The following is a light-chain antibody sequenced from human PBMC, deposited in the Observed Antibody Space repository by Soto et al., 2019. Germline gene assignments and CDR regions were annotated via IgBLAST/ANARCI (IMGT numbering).Light chain of an antibody. V-gene: IGKV3-15*01. J-gene: IGKJ2*01. CDR3: QQYTNWPYT. CDR1: QSVGSN. Sequence: EIVMTQSPATLSVSPGERASLSCRASQSVGSNLAWYQQTAGQAPRLLIYGASTTATGIPARFSGSGSGTECTLPIGSLQSGDFAVCSCQQYTNWPYTLGEGTKLELK. CDR2: GAS.